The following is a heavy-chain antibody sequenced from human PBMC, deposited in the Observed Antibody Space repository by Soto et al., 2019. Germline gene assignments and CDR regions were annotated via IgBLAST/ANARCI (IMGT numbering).Heavy chain of an antibody. D-gene: IGHD1-1*01. Sequence: XRCLGLACAASGFTVSNYAMSWVRQTPGKGLEWVSVISVSGGNSKYADSVKGRLTISRDNSKNTLFLQMNSLRVDDTAVYYCAKPTNWYGGWFDPWAQGTLVTVSS. V-gene: IGHV3-23*01. CDR1: GFTVSNYA. J-gene: IGHJ5*02. CDR2: ISVSGGNS. CDR3: AKPTNWYGGWFDP.